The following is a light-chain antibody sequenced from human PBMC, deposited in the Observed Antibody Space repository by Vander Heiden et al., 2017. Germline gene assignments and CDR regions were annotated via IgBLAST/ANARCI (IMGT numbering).Light chain of an antibody. Sequence: QSALTQPASVCGSPGQSITISCTGTSSDVGGYNYVSCYQQHPGKAPKLMIYDVSNRPSGVSNRFSGSKSGNTASLTISGLQAEDEADYYCSSYTSSSTVVFGGGTKLTVL. CDR3: SSYTSSSTVV. J-gene: IGLJ2*01. CDR1: SSDVGGYNY. V-gene: IGLV2-14*01. CDR2: DVS.